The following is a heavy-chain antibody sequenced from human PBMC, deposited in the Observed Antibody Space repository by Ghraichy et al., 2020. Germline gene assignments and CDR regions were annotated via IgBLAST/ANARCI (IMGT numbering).Heavy chain of an antibody. V-gene: IGHV4-34*01. CDR1: GGSFSGYY. D-gene: IGHD2-2*02. CDR2: INHSGST. CDR3: ARGVGLGYCSSTSCYMYYYYGMDV. Sequence: ESLNISCAVYGGSFSGYYWSWIRQPPGKGLEWIGEINHSGSTNYNPSLKSRVTISVDTSKNQFSLKLSSVTAADTAVYYCARGVGLGYCSSTSCYMYYYYGMDVWGQGTTVTVSS. J-gene: IGHJ6*02.